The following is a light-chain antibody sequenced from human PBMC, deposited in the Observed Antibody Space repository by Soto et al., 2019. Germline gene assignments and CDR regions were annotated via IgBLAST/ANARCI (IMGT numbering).Light chain of an antibody. Sequence: EIVLTQSPATLSLSPGERATLSCRASQSVSSYLAWYQQKPGQAPRLLIYDASNRATGIPARFSGSGSGTDFTLTISSLEPEDFATYFCQQRHNWPFTFGPGTAVGVK. V-gene: IGKV3-11*01. CDR1: QSVSSY. CDR2: DAS. CDR3: QQRHNWPFT. J-gene: IGKJ3*01.